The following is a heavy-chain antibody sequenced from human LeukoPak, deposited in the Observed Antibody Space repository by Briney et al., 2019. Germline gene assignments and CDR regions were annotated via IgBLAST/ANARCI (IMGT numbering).Heavy chain of an antibody. J-gene: IGHJ6*02. CDR2: IRSRAYGGTT. CDR1: GFTFGDYA. V-gene: IGHV3-49*03. CDR3: TRDPDYYYDSSGYYYYGMDV. Sequence: GGSLRLSCTASGFTFGDYAMSWFRQAPGKGLEWVGFIRSRAYGGTTEYAASVKGRFTISRDDSKSIAYLQMNSLKTEDTAVYYCTRDPDYYYDSSGYYYYGMDVWGQGTTVTVSS. D-gene: IGHD3-22*01.